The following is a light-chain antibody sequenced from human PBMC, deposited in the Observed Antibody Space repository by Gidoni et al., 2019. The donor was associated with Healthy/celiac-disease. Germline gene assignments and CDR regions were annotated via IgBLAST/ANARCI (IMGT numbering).Light chain of an antibody. Sequence: ATLSLSPGERATLSCTASQSVSSYLAWYQQKPGQAPRLLIYDASNRATGIPARFSGSGSGTDFTLTISSLEPEDVAVYYCQQRSNWYTFGQGTKLEIK. CDR2: DAS. CDR3: QQRSNWYT. V-gene: IGKV3-11*01. J-gene: IGKJ2*01. CDR1: QSVSSY.